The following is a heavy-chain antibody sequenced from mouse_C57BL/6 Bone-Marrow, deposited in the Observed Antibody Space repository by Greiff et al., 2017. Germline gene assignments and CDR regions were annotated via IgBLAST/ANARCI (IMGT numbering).Heavy chain of an antibody. J-gene: IGHJ2*01. Sequence: EVQLQQSGAELVRPGASVKLSCTASGFNIKDDYMHWVKQRPEQGLEWIGWIDPENGDTEYASKFQGKATITADTSSNTAYLQLSSLTSEDTAVYYCTPLNYFDYWGQGTTLTVSS. CDR2: IDPENGDT. CDR1: GFNIKDDY. CDR3: TPLNYFDY. V-gene: IGHV14-4*01.